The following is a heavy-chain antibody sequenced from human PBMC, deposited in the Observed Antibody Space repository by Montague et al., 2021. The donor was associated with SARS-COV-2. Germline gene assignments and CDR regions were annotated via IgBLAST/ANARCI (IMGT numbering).Heavy chain of an antibody. CDR3: ARLAAPGTKDWFDP. CDR2: IDWDDDK. CDR1: GFSLITAGVS. V-gene: IGHV2-70*11. Sequence: PALLKPTQTLTLTCTLSGFSLITAGVSVAWIRQSPGKPLEWLARIDWDDDKYYTTSLQTRLTISKDTSKDQVVLTMTNMDPADTAMYYCARLAAPGTKDWFDPGGQGVLVTVSS. J-gene: IGHJ5*02. D-gene: IGHD6-13*01.